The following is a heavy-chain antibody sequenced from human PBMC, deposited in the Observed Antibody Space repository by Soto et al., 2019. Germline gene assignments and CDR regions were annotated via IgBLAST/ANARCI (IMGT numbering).Heavy chain of an antibody. CDR1: GFTFSTYW. V-gene: IGHV3-7*04. Sequence: DVQLVESGGGLVQPGGSLRLSCAASGFTFSTYWMTWVRQAPGKGLEWVANIKKDGTERYYVDSVEGRFTISRDNAKNSLYLQMNSLRDEDTAVYYCARGTLWNGYQFFDYWGQGTLVTVSS. CDR3: ARGTLWNGYQFFDY. D-gene: IGHD3-3*01. CDR2: IKKDGTER. J-gene: IGHJ4*02.